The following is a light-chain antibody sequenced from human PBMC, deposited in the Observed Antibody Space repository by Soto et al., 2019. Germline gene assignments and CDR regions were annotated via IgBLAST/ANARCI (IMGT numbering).Light chain of an antibody. CDR1: QGISSW. Sequence: DIQLIQWPSYGSSSVGHRVPITCRASQGISSWLAWYQQKPRKATKLLIYAASSLQSGVPSRFSGSGSGTDFTLTISSLQPEDFATYYCQPANSFPLTFGGGTKVDIK. J-gene: IGKJ4*01. CDR3: QPANSFPLT. CDR2: AAS. V-gene: IGKV1-12*01.